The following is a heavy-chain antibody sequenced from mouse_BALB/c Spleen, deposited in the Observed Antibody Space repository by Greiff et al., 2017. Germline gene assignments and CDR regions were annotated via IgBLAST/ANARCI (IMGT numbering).Heavy chain of an antibody. CDR1: GYTFTSYT. J-gene: IGHJ4*01. CDR2: INPSSGYT. Sequence: QVQLQQSGAELARPGASVKMSCKASGYTFTSYTMHWVKQRPGQGLEWIGYINPSSGYTNYNQKFKDKATLTADKSSSTAYMQLSSLTSEDSAVYYCARWGLYYDYVYAMDDWGQGTSVTVSS. D-gene: IGHD2-4*01. V-gene: IGHV1-4*01. CDR3: ARWGLYYDYVYAMDD.